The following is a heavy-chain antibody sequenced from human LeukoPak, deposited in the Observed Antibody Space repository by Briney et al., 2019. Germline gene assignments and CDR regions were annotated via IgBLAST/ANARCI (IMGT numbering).Heavy chain of an antibody. J-gene: IGHJ5*02. Sequence: GESLKISCKGSGYSFTSYWIGWVRQMPGKGLEWMGIIYPGDSDTRYSPSFQGQVTISADKSISTVYLQWSSLKASDTAMYYCARSRHHYDFWSGYQDNWFDPWGQGTLVTVSS. CDR3: ARSRHHYDFWSGYQDNWFDP. CDR2: IYPGDSDT. V-gene: IGHV5-51*01. D-gene: IGHD3-3*01. CDR1: GYSFTSYW.